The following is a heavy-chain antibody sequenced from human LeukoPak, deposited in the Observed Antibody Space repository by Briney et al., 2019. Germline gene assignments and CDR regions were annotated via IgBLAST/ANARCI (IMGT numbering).Heavy chain of an antibody. CDR2: INPNSGGT. J-gene: IGHJ4*02. CDR1: GYTFTGYY. Sequence: GASVKVSCRASGYTFTGYYMHWVRQAPGQGLEWMGWINPNSGGTNYAQKFQGRVTMTRDTSISTAYMELSRLTSDDTAVYYCAREWGYSGYDFDYWGQGTLVT. V-gene: IGHV1-2*02. D-gene: IGHD5-12*01. CDR3: AREWGYSGYDFDY.